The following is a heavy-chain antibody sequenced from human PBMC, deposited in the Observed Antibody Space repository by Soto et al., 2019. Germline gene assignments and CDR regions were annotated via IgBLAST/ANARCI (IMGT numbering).Heavy chain of an antibody. CDR1: GFTFSSYA. CDR3: AKDRRVIELVPEVDY. J-gene: IGHJ4*02. V-gene: IGHV3-30*18. Sequence: QVQLVESEGGVVQPGRSLRLSCAASGFTFSSYAMHWVCQAPGKGLEWVAIISYDGDNKYYADSVKGRFTISRDNSKKTLYLQMNSLRAEDTAVYYCAKDRRVIELVPEVDYWGQGTLVTVSS. CDR2: ISYDGDNK. D-gene: IGHD2-21*01.